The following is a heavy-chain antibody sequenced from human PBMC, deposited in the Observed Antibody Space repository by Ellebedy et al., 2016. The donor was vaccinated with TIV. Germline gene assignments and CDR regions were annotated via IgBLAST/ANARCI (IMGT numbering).Heavy chain of an antibody. Sequence: SETLSLTXTVSGGSISDYYWSWIRQTPGKGLEWIGYIHYTGITHWNPSLQSRLTMSVDTSNNQISLNLSSVTAADTAVYYCSRHGRFGSSGSFQEDFWGQGTLVTVSS. CDR3: SRHGRFGSSGSFQEDF. J-gene: IGHJ4*02. CDR1: GGSISDYY. CDR2: IHYTGIT. V-gene: IGHV4-59*08. D-gene: IGHD3-10*01.